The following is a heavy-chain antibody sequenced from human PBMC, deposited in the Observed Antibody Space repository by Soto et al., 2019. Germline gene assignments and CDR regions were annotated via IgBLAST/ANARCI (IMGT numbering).Heavy chain of an antibody. CDR2: MKKDGSEK. J-gene: IGHJ4*02. D-gene: IGHD3-3*01. Sequence: VGSLRLSCAASGFTFGDYWMSWVRQARGKGLEWVAHMKKDGSEKYYVDSVKGRFTVSRDNTKNSLYLQMNSLRAEDTAVYYCAKLGSGYYTGLYFEYWGQGTLVTVSS. CDR3: AKLGSGYYTGLYFEY. CDR1: GFTFGDYW. V-gene: IGHV3-7*03.